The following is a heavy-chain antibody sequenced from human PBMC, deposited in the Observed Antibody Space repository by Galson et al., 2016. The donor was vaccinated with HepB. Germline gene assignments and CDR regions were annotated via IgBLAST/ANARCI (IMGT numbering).Heavy chain of an antibody. J-gene: IGHJ4*02. V-gene: IGHV3-33*01. Sequence: SLRLSCAASGFTFSTYGMHWVRQAPGKGLEWVAVIWYDGSNKYYADSVRGRFTISRDNSKNTLYLQMNSLRAEDTAVYYCASEAPILAPTLDYWGQGTLVLVSS. CDR2: IWYDGSNK. CDR3: ASEAPILAPTLDY. D-gene: IGHD5-12*01. CDR1: GFTFSTYG.